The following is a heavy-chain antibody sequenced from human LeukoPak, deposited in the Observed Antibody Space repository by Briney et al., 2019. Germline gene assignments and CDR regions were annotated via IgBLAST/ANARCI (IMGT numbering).Heavy chain of an antibody. CDR2: INHSGST. Sequence: KPSXTLSLTCAVYGGSFSGYYWSWIRQPPGKGMEWVGEINHSGSTNYNPSLKRRVTISVETYKNKFSLKLSSVTAADTAVYYCARGYCSSTSCWFDPWGQGTLVTVSS. D-gene: IGHD2-2*01. V-gene: IGHV4-34*01. J-gene: IGHJ5*02. CDR1: GGSFSGYY. CDR3: ARGYCSSTSCWFDP.